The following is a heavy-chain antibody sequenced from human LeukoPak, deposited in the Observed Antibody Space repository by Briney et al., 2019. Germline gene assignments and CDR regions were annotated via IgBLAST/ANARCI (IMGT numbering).Heavy chain of an antibody. CDR3: ARHDILTGYYLQPDY. Sequence: GASLKISCKGSGYSFTSYWIGWVRQMPGKGLEWMGIIYPGDSDTRYSPSFQGQVTISADKSISTAYLQWSSLKASDTAMYYCARHDILTGYYLQPDYWGQGTLVTVSS. CDR1: GYSFTSYW. CDR2: IYPGDSDT. D-gene: IGHD3-9*01. J-gene: IGHJ4*02. V-gene: IGHV5-51*01.